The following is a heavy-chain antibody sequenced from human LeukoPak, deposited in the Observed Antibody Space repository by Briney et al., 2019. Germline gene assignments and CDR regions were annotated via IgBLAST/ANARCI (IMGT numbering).Heavy chain of an antibody. CDR1: GFPFSTYA. J-gene: IGHJ6*02. V-gene: IGHV3-23*01. CDR2: ISGSGGDT. CDR3: ARCGSYGNYCGMDV. Sequence: PGGSLRLSCAASGFPFSTYAMSWVRQAPGKGLEWVSVISGSGGDTYYADSVKGRFTISGDNSKNTVYLQMNSLRAEDTAVYYCARCGSYGNYCGMDVWGQGTTVTVSS. D-gene: IGHD1-26*01.